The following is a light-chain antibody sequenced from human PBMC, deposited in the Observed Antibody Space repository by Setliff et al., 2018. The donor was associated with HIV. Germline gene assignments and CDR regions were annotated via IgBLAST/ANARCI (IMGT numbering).Light chain of an antibody. Sequence: QSVLTQPPSASGTPGQRVTISCSGSSSDIGSNTVNWYQQLPGTAPKLLIYRNNQRPSGVPARFSGSKSGTSASLAISGLRSEDEADYYCAAWDDSLSGYVFGTGTKVTVL. V-gene: IGLV1-47*01. J-gene: IGLJ1*01. CDR1: SSDIGSNT. CDR3: AAWDDSLSGYV. CDR2: RNN.